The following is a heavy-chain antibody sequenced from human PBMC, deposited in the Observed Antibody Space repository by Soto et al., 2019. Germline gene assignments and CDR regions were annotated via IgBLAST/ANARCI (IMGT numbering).Heavy chain of an antibody. Sequence: ESVGGLVKPGGSLRLSCAASGFTFSSHTMNWVRQAPGKGLEWVSSVTSSGSSIYYADSLKGRFTISRDNAKNSLYLQINSLRAEDTAVYYCARDRGFYYSSGTLATGDYNYGMDVWGQGTTVIVSS. J-gene: IGHJ6*02. CDR1: GFTFSSHT. V-gene: IGHV3-21*01. D-gene: IGHD3-10*01. CDR2: VTSSGSSI. CDR3: ARDRGFYYSSGTLATGDYNYGMDV.